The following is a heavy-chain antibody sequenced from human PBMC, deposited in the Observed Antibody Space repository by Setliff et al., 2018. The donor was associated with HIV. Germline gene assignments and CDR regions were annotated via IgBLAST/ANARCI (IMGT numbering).Heavy chain of an antibody. CDR2: IDPTDSYI. Sequence: GESLKISCKGSGYIFTSNWISWVRQMPGKGLEWMGRIDPTDSYINYSPSFQGQVTISVDRSISTAYLQWNNLKASDSAIYYCARHPPRGYPKNWFDPWGQGTLVTVSS. V-gene: IGHV5-10-1*04. J-gene: IGHJ5*02. CDR1: GYIFTSNW. CDR3: ARHPPRGYPKNWFDP. D-gene: IGHD3-16*02.